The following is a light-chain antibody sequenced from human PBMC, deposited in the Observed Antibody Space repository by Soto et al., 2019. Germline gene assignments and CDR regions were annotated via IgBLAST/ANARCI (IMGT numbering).Light chain of an antibody. V-gene: IGLV2-8*01. Sequence: QSVLTQPASVSGSTGQSITISCTGTSSDIGSYKLVSWYQQHPGKVPKLMIYEVTKRPSGVPDRFSGSKSGNTASLTVSGLQTEDEADYYCSAYAGSNNFVFGSGTKVTVL. CDR3: SAYAGSNNFV. CDR1: SSDIGSYKL. J-gene: IGLJ1*01. CDR2: EVT.